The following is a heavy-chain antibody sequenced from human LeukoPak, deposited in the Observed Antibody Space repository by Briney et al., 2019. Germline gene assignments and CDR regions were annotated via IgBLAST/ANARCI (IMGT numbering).Heavy chain of an antibody. CDR2: IYYSGST. V-gene: IGHV4-59*01. Sequence: PSETLSLTCTVSGGSISSYYWSWIRQPPGRGLEWIGYIYYSGSTNYNPSLKSRVTISVDTSKNQFSLKLSSVAAADTAVYYCARALGEDYWGQGTLVTVSS. J-gene: IGHJ4*02. D-gene: IGHD3-10*01. CDR3: ARALGEDY. CDR1: GGSISSYY.